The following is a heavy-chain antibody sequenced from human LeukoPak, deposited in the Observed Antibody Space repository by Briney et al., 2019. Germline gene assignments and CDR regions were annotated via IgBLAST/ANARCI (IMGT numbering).Heavy chain of an antibody. CDR2: INPNSGGT. V-gene: IGHV1-2*02. J-gene: IGHJ6*02. CDR3: VREGGREVLRYFDWLLSGDYYYGMDV. CDR1: GYTFTGYY. Sequence: GASVKVSCKASGYTFTGYYMHWVRQAPGQGREWMGWINPNSGGTNYEQKFQGRVTMTRDTSISTAYMELSRLRSDDTAVNYCVREGGREVLRYFDWLLSGDYYYGMDVWGQGTTVTVSS. D-gene: IGHD3-9*01.